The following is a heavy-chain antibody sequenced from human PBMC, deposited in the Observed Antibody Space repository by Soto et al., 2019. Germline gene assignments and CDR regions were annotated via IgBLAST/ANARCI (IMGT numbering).Heavy chain of an antibody. D-gene: IGHD3-3*01. CDR1: GYTFTSYY. Sequence: GASVKVSCKASGYTFTSYYMHWVRQAPGQGLEWMGIINPSGGSTSYAQKLQGRVTMTRDTSTSTAYMELSSLRSDDTAVYYCARDLHYDFWSGYRPEYYFDYWGQGTLVTVSS. CDR3: ARDLHYDFWSGYRPEYYFDY. CDR2: INPSGGST. J-gene: IGHJ4*02. V-gene: IGHV1-46*01.